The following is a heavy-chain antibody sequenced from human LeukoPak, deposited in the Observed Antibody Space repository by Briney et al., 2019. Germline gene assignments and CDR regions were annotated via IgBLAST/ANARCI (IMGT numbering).Heavy chain of an antibody. CDR3: ARDGGAYYYDSSGYYYKESYYYYGMDV. Sequence: GGSLRLPCAASGFTFSDYYMSWIRQAPGKGLEWVSYISSSGSTIYYADSVKGRFTISRDNAKNSLYLQMNSLRAEDTAVYYCARDGGAYYYDSSGYYYKESYYYYGMDVWGQGTTVTVSS. CDR1: GFTFSDYY. V-gene: IGHV3-11*01. CDR2: ISSSGSTI. J-gene: IGHJ6*02. D-gene: IGHD3-22*01.